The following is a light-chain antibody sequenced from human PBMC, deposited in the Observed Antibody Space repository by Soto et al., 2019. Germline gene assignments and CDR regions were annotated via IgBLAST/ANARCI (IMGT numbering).Light chain of an antibody. V-gene: IGKV1-5*01. J-gene: IGKJ2*01. CDR1: QSISVW. CDR3: QQYYGYSLT. CDR2: DAS. Sequence: DIQMTQSPTTLFASVGDRVTITCRASQSISVWLAWYQQKPGKAPKLLVSDASTLESGVPSRFSGSGSGTEFTLTISSLQPEDLATYYCQQYYGYSLTFGQGTKVDIK.